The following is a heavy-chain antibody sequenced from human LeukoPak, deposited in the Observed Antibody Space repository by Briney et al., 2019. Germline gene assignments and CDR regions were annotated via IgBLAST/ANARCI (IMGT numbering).Heavy chain of an antibody. V-gene: IGHV4-34*01. D-gene: IGHD3-16*02. Sequence: SETLSLTCAVYGGSFSGYYWSWIRQPPGKGLEWIGEINHSGSTNYNPSLKSRVTISVDTSNNQFSLKLSSVTAADTAVYYCARRYDYVWGSYRYSTVGTLFDYWGQGTLVTVSS. CDR3: ARRYDYVWGSYRYSTVGTLFDY. J-gene: IGHJ4*02. CDR2: INHSGST. CDR1: GGSFSGYY.